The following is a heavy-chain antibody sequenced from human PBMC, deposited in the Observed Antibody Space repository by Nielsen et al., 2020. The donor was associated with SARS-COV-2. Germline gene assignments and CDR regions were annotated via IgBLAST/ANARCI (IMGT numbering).Heavy chain of an antibody. D-gene: IGHD3-10*01. CDR1: GGSFSGYY. J-gene: IGHJ4*02. CDR3: ARGHSGSRTDGTFDY. CDR2: INHSGST. Sequence: GSLRLSCAVYGGSFSGYYWSWIRQPPGKGLEWIGEINHSGSTNYNPSLKSRVTISVDTSKNQFSLKLSSVTAADTAVYYCARGHSGSRTDGTFDYWGQGTLVTVSS. V-gene: IGHV4-34*01.